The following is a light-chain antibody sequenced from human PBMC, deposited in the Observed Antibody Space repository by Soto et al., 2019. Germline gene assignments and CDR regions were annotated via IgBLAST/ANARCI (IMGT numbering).Light chain of an antibody. CDR2: DVS. Sequence: QSVLTQPASVSGSPGQSITISCTGTSSDVGGYNYVSWYQQHPGKAPKLMIYDVSNRPSGVSNRFSGSKSGNTASLTISGLQAGDEADYYCSSYTSSSTLYVFGTGTKVTV. J-gene: IGLJ1*01. V-gene: IGLV2-14*01. CDR1: SSDVGGYNY. CDR3: SSYTSSSTLYV.